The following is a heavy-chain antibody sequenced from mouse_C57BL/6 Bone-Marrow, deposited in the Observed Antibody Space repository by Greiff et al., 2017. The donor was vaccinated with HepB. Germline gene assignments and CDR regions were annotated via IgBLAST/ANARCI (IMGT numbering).Heavy chain of an antibody. D-gene: IGHD3-2*02. Sequence: QVQLQQSGAELVRPGTSVKVSCKASGYAFTNYLIEWVKQRPGQGLEWIGVINPGSGGTNYNEKFKGKATLTADKSSSTAYMELRSLTSEDSAVYFCARNSSGYGEVFAYWGQGTLVTVSA. CDR2: INPGSGGT. CDR1: GYAFTNYL. V-gene: IGHV1-54*01. CDR3: ARNSSGYGEVFAY. J-gene: IGHJ3*01.